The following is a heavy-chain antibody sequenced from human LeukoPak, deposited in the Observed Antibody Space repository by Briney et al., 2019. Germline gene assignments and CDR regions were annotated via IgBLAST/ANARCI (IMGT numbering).Heavy chain of an antibody. CDR2: INPNSGGT. V-gene: IGHV1-2*02. J-gene: IGHJ4*02. CDR3: ARPYSSGWYHFDY. D-gene: IGHD6-19*01. CDR1: GYTFTGYY. Sequence: ASVKVSCKASGYTFTGYYMHWVRQAPGQGLEWMGWINPNSGGTNYAQKFQGRVTMTRDTSISTAYMELSRLRSDDTAVYYCARPYSSGWYHFDYWGQGTLVTVSS.